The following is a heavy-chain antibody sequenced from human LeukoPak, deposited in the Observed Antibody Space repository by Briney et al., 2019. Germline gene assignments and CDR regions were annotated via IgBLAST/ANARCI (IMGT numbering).Heavy chain of an antibody. D-gene: IGHD6-19*01. CDR3: ATHSSGWPYYFDY. V-gene: IGHV4-59*08. CDR2: LSYSGST. Sequence: SETLSLTCNVSGGSISHYYWSWIRQHPGKGLEWIGRLSYSGSTNYNPSLKSRVAISADTSKNQFSLRLSSVTAADTAVYYCATHSSGWPYYFDYWGQGTLVTVSS. J-gene: IGHJ4*02. CDR1: GGSISHYY.